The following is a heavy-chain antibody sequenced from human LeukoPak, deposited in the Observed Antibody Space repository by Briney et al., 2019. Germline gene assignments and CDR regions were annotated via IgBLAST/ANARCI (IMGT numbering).Heavy chain of an antibody. CDR1: GGSISYYY. J-gene: IGHJ4*01. CDR2: IYSSGST. CDR3: ARVGLAVAGAPFDY. V-gene: IGHV4-4*07. Sequence: SETLSLTCTVSGGSISYYYWSWIRQPAGKGLEWIGRIYSSGSTNYNPSLESRVTMSVDTSKNQFSLKLSSVTAADTAVYFCARVGLAVAGAPFDYWGQEPWSPSPQ. D-gene: IGHD6-19*01.